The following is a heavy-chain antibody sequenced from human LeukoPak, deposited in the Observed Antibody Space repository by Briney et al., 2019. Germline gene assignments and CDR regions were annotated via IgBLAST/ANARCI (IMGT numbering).Heavy chain of an antibody. V-gene: IGHV1-2*02. J-gene: IGHJ6*03. D-gene: IGHD6-6*01. CDR1: GYTFSAYY. Sequence: ASVTVSCKASGYTFSAYYLHWVRQAPGQGLEWMGWVNPNSGGTNYAQNYQGRVTMTRDMSTSTVYMELSSLRSEDTAVYYCARVYSSSYIYYMDVWGKGTTVTVSS. CDR2: VNPNSGGT. CDR3: ARVYSSSYIYYMDV.